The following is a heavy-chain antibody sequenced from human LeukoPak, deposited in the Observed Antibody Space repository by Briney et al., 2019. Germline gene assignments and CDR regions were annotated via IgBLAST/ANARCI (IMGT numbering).Heavy chain of an antibody. CDR1: GYSFSTYW. CDR2: IYPGDSDT. V-gene: IGHV5-51*01. CDR3: ARRHRGSRSFDY. Sequence: GESLKISCQGSGYSFSTYWITWVRQMPGKGLEWMGIIYPGDSDTRYSPSFQGQVTISADKSTSTASLQWSSLKASDTAMYYCARRHRGSRSFDYWGQGILVTVSS. J-gene: IGHJ4*02. D-gene: IGHD1-26*01.